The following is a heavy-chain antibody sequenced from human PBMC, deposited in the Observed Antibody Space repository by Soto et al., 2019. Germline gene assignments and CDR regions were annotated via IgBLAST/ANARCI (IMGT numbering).Heavy chain of an antibody. D-gene: IGHD2-15*01. CDR1: GYTFTSYC. Sequence: ASVKVSCKASGYTFTSYCMHWVRQAPGQGLEWMGIINPSGGSTSYAQKFQGRATMTRDTSTSTVYMELSSLRSDDTAVYYCAREFTVVTGSGVAFDIWGQGTMVTVSS. V-gene: IGHV1-46*01. J-gene: IGHJ3*02. CDR3: AREFTVVTGSGVAFDI. CDR2: INPSGGST.